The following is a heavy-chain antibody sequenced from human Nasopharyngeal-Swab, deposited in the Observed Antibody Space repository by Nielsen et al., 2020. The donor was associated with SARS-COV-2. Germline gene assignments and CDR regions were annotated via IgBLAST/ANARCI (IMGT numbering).Heavy chain of an antibody. D-gene: IGHD4-23*01. Sequence: GESLKISCAASGFTFSSYAMSWVRQAPGKGLEWVSAISGSGGSTYYADSVKGRFTISRDNSKNTLYLQMNSLRGDDTAVYYCAKAPPSGHSSYYYYGVDVWGQGTTVTVSS. V-gene: IGHV3-23*01. CDR3: AKAPPSGHSSYYYYGVDV. J-gene: IGHJ6*02. CDR1: GFTFSSYA. CDR2: ISGSGGST.